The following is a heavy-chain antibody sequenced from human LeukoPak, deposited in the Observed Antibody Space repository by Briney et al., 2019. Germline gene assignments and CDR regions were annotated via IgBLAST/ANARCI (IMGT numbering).Heavy chain of an antibody. Sequence: GGSLRLSCAASGFTFSSYAMSWVRQAPGKGLEWVSAISGSGGSTYYADSVKGRFTISRDNSKNTLYLQINSLRAEDTAVYYCAKDWDAVITLLFDYWGQGTLVTVSS. V-gene: IGHV3-23*01. CDR2: ISGSGGST. D-gene: IGHD3-22*01. J-gene: IGHJ4*02. CDR3: AKDWDAVITLLFDY. CDR1: GFTFSSYA.